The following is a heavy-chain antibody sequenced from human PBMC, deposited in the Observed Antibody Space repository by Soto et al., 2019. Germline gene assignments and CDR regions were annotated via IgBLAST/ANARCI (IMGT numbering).Heavy chain of an antibody. Sequence: LSLTCAASGFTFTSFAMSWVRQAPGKGLEWVSAISGSGGSTYYADSVKGRFTISRDNSKNTLYLQMNSLRAEDTAVYYCAKGGRTMIEHDTFDMWGQGTMVTVSS. V-gene: IGHV3-23*01. J-gene: IGHJ3*02. CDR1: GFTFTSFA. D-gene: IGHD3-22*01. CDR3: AKGGRTMIEHDTFDM. CDR2: ISGSGGST.